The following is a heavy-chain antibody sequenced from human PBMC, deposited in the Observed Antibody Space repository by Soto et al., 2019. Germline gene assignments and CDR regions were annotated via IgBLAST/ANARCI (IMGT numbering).Heavy chain of an antibody. V-gene: IGHV5-51*01. D-gene: IGHD2-2*01. CDR2: IYPGDSET. Sequence: GESLKISCRGSGFTFTNYWIAWVRQMPGKGLEWMGIIYPGDSETSYSPSFQGQVIISADKSINTAYLQWSSLKASDTAMYYCVKHEGSGSSTTCSSVDSWGQGTLVTVSS. CDR3: VKHEGSGSSTTCSSVDS. J-gene: IGHJ4*02. CDR1: GFTFTNYW.